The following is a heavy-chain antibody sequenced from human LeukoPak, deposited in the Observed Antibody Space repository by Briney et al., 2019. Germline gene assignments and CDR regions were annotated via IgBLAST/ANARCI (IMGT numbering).Heavy chain of an antibody. CDR3: ARDHSSSWYYWFDP. CDR2: NYYSGST. CDR1: GVSISSYY. J-gene: IGHJ5*02. V-gene: IGHV4-59*01. Sequence: SETLSLTCTVSGVSISSYYWSWIRQPPGKGLEWIGYNYYSGSTNYNPSLKSRVTISVDTSKNQFSLKLSSVTAADTAVYYCARDHSSSWYYWFDPWGQGTLVTVSS. D-gene: IGHD6-13*01.